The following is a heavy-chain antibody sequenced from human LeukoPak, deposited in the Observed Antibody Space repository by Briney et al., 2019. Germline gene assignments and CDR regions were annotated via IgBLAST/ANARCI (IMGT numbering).Heavy chain of an antibody. D-gene: IGHD2-15*01. CDR2: IWYEGSNK. CDR3: AKALGDRYCSGCSCYSSYSYYYYYMDV. J-gene: IGHJ6*03. CDR1: GFTFSSYG. V-gene: IGHV3-33*06. Sequence: AGGSLRLSCAASGFTFSSYGMHGVRQSPGKGLEWVAVIWYEGSNKYYADSVKGRFTISRDNSKNTLYVQMNSVRAEDTAVYYCAKALGDRYCSGCSCYSSYSYYYYYMDVWGKGTTVTVSS.